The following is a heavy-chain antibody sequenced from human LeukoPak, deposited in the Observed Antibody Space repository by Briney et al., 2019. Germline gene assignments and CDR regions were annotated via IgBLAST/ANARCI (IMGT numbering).Heavy chain of an antibody. J-gene: IGHJ4*02. D-gene: IGHD3-16*01. CDR3: ARGDLGNFDY. CDR2: IKEAGSEK. V-gene: IGHV3-7*01. CDR1: GFTFSNYW. Sequence: PGGSLRLSCAASGFTFSNYWMSWVRQAPGKGLEFMANIKEAGSEKYYVDSVKGRFTISRDNDKNSVHLQMNTLRAEDTAVYYCARGDLGNFDYWGQGTLVTVSS.